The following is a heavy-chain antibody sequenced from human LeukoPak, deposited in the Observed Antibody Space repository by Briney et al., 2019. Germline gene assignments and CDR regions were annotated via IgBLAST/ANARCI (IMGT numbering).Heavy chain of an antibody. Sequence: PGRSLRLSCAASGFKFRSYGMHWVRQAPGKGLEWVALISFDESNKYYLDSVKGRFTISRDNSKNTLYLQMNSLRAEDTAVYYCARDRQDYYDSSGYWAHWGQGTLVTVSS. J-gene: IGHJ4*02. CDR1: GFKFRSYG. CDR3: ARDRQDYYDSSGYWAH. D-gene: IGHD3-22*01. CDR2: ISFDESNK. V-gene: IGHV3-30*03.